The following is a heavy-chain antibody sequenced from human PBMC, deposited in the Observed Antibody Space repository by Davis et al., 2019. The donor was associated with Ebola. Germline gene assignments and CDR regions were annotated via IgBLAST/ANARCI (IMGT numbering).Heavy chain of an antibody. J-gene: IGHJ4*02. CDR2: ISSSSSTI. V-gene: IGHV3-48*01. Sequence: GGSLRLSCAASGFTFSSYSMNWVRQAPGKGLEWVSYISSSSSTIYYADSVKGRFTISRDNSKNTLYLQMNSLRAEDTAVYYCASYDFWSGYQFDYWGQGTLVTVSS. CDR3: ASYDFWSGYQFDY. CDR1: GFTFSSYS. D-gene: IGHD3-3*01.